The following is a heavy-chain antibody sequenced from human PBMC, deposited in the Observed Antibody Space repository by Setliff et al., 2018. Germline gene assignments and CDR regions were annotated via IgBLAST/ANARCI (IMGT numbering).Heavy chain of an antibody. Sequence: PGGSLRLSCAASGFTFNNYAMIWVRQAPGKGLEWVSTINWDGRTTGYTDSVKGRFTISRDNAKNSLYLQMNSLRAEDTAVYYCARESVAATYNWLLQHPTHNWFDPWGQGTLVTVSS. CDR2: INWDGRTT. J-gene: IGHJ5*02. CDR1: GFTFNNYA. D-gene: IGHD3-9*01. CDR3: ARESVAATYNWLLQHPTHNWFDP. V-gene: IGHV3-20*04.